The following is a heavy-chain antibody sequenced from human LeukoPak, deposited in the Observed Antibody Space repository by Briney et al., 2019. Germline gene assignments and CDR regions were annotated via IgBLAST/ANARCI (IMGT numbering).Heavy chain of an antibody. CDR3: ARGAYQHSDS. D-gene: IGHD2-2*01. Sequence: ASVKVSCKASGYTFTDFYIHWVRQAPGQGLEWMAKLIPSGGSPSYAQNFQGRVTVTSDTSTSTVHMDLSSLRSDDTAVYYCARGAYQHSDSWGQGTLVTVSS. V-gene: IGHV1-46*01. J-gene: IGHJ4*02. CDR1: GYTFTDFY. CDR2: LIPSGGSP.